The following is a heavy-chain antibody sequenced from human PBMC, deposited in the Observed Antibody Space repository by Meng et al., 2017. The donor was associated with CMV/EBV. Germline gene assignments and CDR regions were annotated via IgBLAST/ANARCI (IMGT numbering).Heavy chain of an antibody. Sequence: SETLSLTCAISGDSVSSNSAAWNWIRQSPSRGLEWLGRTYYRSKWYNDYAVSVKSRITISPDTSKNQFSLQLNSVTPEDTAVYYCARETIFGVVIIWDWFDPWGQGTLVTVSS. D-gene: IGHD3-3*01. CDR2: TYYRSKWYN. V-gene: IGHV6-1*01. CDR1: GDSVSSNSAA. CDR3: ARETIFGVVIIWDWFDP. J-gene: IGHJ5*02.